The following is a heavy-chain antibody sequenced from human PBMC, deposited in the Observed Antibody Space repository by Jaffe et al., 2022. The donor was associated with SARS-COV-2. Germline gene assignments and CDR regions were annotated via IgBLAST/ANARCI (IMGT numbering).Heavy chain of an antibody. D-gene: IGHD3-10*01. CDR1: GFTFSSYS. CDR3: AREPVRRGSGSYLDAFDI. CDR2: ISSSSSTI. J-gene: IGHJ3*02. Sequence: EVQLVESGGGLVQPGGSLRLSCAASGFTFSSYSMNWVRQAPGKGLEWVSYISSSSSTIYYADSVKGRFTISRDNAKNSLYLQMNSLRDEDTAVYYCAREPVRRGSGSYLDAFDIWGQGTMVTVSS. V-gene: IGHV3-48*02.